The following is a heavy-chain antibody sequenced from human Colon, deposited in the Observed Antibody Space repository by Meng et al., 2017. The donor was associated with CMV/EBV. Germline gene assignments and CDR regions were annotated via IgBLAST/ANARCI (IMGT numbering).Heavy chain of an antibody. D-gene: IGHD3-16*01. CDR2: INPASGDT. J-gene: IGHJ3*01. CDR3: ARVGGPGESGRNFDAFHL. CDR1: GYSFTGQY. V-gene: IGHV1-2*02. Sequence: ASVKVSCKASGYSFTGQYMHWVRQATGQGLEWMGWINPASGDTNYAETFQDRVTMTRDTSISTAYMELGGLSSDDTAVYYCARVGGPGESGRNFDAFHLWGQGTRVTVSS.